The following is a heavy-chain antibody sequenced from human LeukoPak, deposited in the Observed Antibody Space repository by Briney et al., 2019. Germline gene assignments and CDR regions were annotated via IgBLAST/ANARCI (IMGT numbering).Heavy chain of an antibody. CDR3: AREHVWGSYRASYFDY. D-gene: IGHD3-16*02. V-gene: IGHV4-4*02. Sequence: PSETLSLTCAVSGGSISSSNWWRWVRQPPGKVLEWIGEIYHSWSTNYNPSLKSGVTISVDKSKNQFSLKLSSVTAADTAVYYCAREHVWGSYRASYFDYWGQGTLVTVSS. J-gene: IGHJ4*02. CDR2: IYHSWST. CDR1: GGSISSSNW.